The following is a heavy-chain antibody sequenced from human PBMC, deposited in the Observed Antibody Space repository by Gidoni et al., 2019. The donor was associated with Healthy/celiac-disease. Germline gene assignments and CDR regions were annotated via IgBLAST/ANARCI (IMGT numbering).Heavy chain of an antibody. CDR3: ARGYSSGWLFYYFDY. CDR2: ISSSSSYI. J-gene: IGHJ4*02. V-gene: IGHV3-21*01. Sequence: EVQLVESGGGLVKPGGSLRLSCAASGFTFSSYSMNWVRQAPGKGLEWVSSISSSSSYIYYADSVKGRFTISRDNAKNSLYLQMNSLRAEDTAVYYCARGYSSGWLFYYFDYWGQGTLVTVSS. CDR1: GFTFSSYS. D-gene: IGHD6-19*01.